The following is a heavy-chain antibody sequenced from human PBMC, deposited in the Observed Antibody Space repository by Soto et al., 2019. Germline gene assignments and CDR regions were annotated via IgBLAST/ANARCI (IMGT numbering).Heavy chain of an antibody. CDR1: GDSVSNKRAA. D-gene: IGHD6-13*01. CDR3: ARDGSPGRNSLYDF. Sequence: SQTLSLTCAISGDSVSNKRAAWNWIRQSPSRGLEWLGRTYYTARWYTDYAVSVVGRITINPDTSRNQFSLQLNSVTPDDTAVYYCARDGSPGRNSLYDFLGRRALVAFCS. CDR2: TYYTARWYT. J-gene: IGHJ4*02. V-gene: IGHV6-1*01.